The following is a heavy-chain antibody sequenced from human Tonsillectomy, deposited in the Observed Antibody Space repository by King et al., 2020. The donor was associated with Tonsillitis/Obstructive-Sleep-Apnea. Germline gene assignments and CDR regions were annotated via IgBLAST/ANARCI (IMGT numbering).Heavy chain of an antibody. Sequence: LQLQESGPGLVKPSETLSLTCTVSGGSISSSSYYWGWIRQPPGKGREVIGCIYYSGSTYYHPALKSRVTISVDTSKNQFSLKLSSVTAADTAVYYCARQALASLWFDPWGQGTLVTVSS. CDR3: ARQALASLWFDP. CDR2: IYYSGST. CDR1: GGSISSSSYY. V-gene: IGHV4-39*01. J-gene: IGHJ5*02.